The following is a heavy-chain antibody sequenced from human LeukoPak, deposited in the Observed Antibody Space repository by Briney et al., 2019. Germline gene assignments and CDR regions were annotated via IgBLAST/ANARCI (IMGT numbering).Heavy chain of an antibody. Sequence: PGGSLRLSCAASGFTFSSYSMNWVRQAPGKGLEWVSYISGGSSIMYYADSVKGRFTISRDNAKNSLYLQMNSLRDADTAVYYCARGPDGSGTNAFDVWGQGTIVTVSS. V-gene: IGHV3-48*02. CDR1: GFTFSSYS. CDR2: ISGGSSIM. CDR3: ARGPDGSGTNAFDV. D-gene: IGHD3-10*01. J-gene: IGHJ3*01.